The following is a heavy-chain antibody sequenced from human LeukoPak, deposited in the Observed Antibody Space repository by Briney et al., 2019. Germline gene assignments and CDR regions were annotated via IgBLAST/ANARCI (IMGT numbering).Heavy chain of an antibody. J-gene: IGHJ6*03. Sequence: SVKVSCKVSGYTLTELSMHWVRQAPGKGLEWMGGIIPIFGTANYVQKFQGRVTITADESTSTAYMELSSLRSEDTAVYYCARGGGYDILTGYSYYYYYYVDVWGKGTTVTISS. V-gene: IGHV1-69*13. CDR3: ARGGGYDILTGYSYYYYYYVDV. CDR1: GYTLTELS. CDR2: IIPIFGTA. D-gene: IGHD3-9*01.